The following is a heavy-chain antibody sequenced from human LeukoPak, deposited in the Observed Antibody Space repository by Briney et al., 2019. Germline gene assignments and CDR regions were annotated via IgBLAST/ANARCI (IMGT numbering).Heavy chain of an antibody. D-gene: IGHD3-9*01. CDR2: IHIGGAT. CDR1: GFTTSSHY. J-gene: IGHJ4*02. V-gene: IGHV3-66*01. Sequence: GGSLRLSCAASGFTTSSHYLHWVRQAPGKGLEWVSVIHIGGATHYAESVRGRFTVSRDDSKNTLYLRMSSLRVEDTAVYYCATRDLQSSSDILKWGQGTLVTVSS. CDR3: ATRDLQSSSDILK.